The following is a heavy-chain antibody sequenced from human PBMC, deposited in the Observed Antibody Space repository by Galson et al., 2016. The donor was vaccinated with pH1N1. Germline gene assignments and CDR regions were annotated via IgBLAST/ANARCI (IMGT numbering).Heavy chain of an antibody. CDR1: GYSFSSFG. CDR2: TSPYSGNT. CDR3: ARTYYFGSGSSGSDYYYYYMDV. Sequence: SVKVSCKAFGYSFSSFGISWGRQAPGQGLEWMAWTSPYSGNTTYVPQLQGRVPLTPDTSTSTAFMELRSLRFDDTAVYYFARTYYFGSGSSGSDYYYYYMDVWGKGTTVTVSS. V-gene: IGHV1-18*01. D-gene: IGHD3-10*01. J-gene: IGHJ6*03.